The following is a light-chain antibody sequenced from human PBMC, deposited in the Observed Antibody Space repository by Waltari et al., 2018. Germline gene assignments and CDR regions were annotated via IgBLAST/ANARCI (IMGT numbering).Light chain of an antibody. V-gene: IGKV3-20*01. Sequence: EIVLTQSPGTLSLSPGEGATLSCRASQSIINNYLAWYQQRPGQAPRLRVYDASSRATGIPDRFSGSGSGTDFTLTISRLEPEDFALYFCQQHGSFPQTFGQGTKVEIK. J-gene: IGKJ1*01. CDR1: QSIINNY. CDR2: DAS. CDR3: QQHGSFPQT.